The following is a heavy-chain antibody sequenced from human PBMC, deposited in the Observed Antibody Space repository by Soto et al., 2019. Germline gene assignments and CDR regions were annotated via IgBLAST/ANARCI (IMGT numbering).Heavy chain of an antibody. CDR3: AKDRERDAWYEDY. J-gene: IGHJ4*02. D-gene: IGHD6-13*01. CDR2: ISGSDGST. Sequence: GGSLRLSCVASGFSFSSYAMSWVRQAPGKGLEWVSVISGSDGSTYYADSVKGRFTISRDNSKNTLYLQMNSLRAEDTAVYYCAKDRERDAWYEDYWGQGTLVTGSS. CDR1: GFSFSSYA. V-gene: IGHV3-23*01.